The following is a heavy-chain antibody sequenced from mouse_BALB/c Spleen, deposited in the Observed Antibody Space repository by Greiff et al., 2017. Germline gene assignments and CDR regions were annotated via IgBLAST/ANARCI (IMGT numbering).Heavy chain of an antibody. Sequence: DVKLVESGGGSVQPGGSLRLSCATSGFTFTDYYMSWVRQPPGKALEWLGFIRNKANGYTTEYSASVKSRFTISRDNSQSILYLQMNTLRAEDSATYYCARDGGTRYFDYWGQGTTLTVSS. V-gene: IGHV7-3*02. CDR3: ARDGGTRYFDY. J-gene: IGHJ2*01. CDR1: GFTFTDYY. D-gene: IGHD4-1*01. CDR2: IRNKANGYTT.